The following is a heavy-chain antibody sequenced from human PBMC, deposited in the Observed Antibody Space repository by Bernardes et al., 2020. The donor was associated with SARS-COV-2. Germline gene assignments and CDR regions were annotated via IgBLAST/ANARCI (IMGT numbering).Heavy chain of an antibody. CDR3: AKDLMTWTTTGFSPGPFDH. D-gene: IGHD4-17*01. J-gene: IGHJ4*02. CDR2: ISAGGTGT. Sequence: GGSLRLSCAASGFTFSTYGMTWVRQAPGKGLEWVSSISAGGTGTYYADSVKGRFTISRDNSKNTLYLQINNLRAEDTAVYYCAKDLMTWTTTGFSPGPFDHWGQGTLVPVSS. CDR1: GFTFSTYG. V-gene: IGHV3-23*01.